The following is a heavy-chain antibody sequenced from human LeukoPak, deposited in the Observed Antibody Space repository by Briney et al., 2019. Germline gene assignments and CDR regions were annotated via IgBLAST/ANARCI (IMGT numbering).Heavy chain of an antibody. J-gene: IGHJ4*02. Sequence: SETLSLTCAVYGGSFSGYYWSWIRQPPGKGLEWIGEINHSGSTNYNPSLKSRVTISVDTSKNQFSLKLSSVTAADTAVYYCATDLWREWELQGLDYWGQGTLVTVSS. CDR2: INHSGST. V-gene: IGHV4-34*01. CDR1: GGSFSGYY. D-gene: IGHD1-26*01. CDR3: ATDLWREWELQGLDY.